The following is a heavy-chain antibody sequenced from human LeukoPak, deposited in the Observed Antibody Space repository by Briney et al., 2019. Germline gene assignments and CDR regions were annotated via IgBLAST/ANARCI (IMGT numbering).Heavy chain of an antibody. CDR3: AKTQYYYDSSGYNEGAYYFDY. D-gene: IGHD3-22*01. J-gene: IGHJ4*02. CDR1: GFTFSSYA. Sequence: GGSLRLSCAASGFTFSSYAMSWVRQAPGKGLEWVSAISGSGGSTYYADSVKGRFTISRDNSKNTLYLQMNSLRAEDTAVYYCAKTQYYYDSSGYNEGAYYFDYWGQGTLVTVSS. V-gene: IGHV3-23*01. CDR2: ISGSGGST.